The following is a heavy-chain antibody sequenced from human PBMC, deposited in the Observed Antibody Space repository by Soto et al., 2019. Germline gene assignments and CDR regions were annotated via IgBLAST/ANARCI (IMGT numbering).Heavy chain of an antibody. J-gene: IGHJ3*02. CDR1: GYTFTGYY. CDR3: ARGPAAAEDDDAFDI. CDR2: INPNSGGT. D-gene: IGHD6-13*01. V-gene: IGHV1-2*04. Sequence: QVQLVQSGAEVKKPGASVKVSCKASGYTFTGYYMHWVRQAPGKGIEWMGWINPNSGGTNYAQKFQGWVTMTRDTSISTAYMELSRLRSDDTAVYYCARGPAAAEDDDAFDIWGQGTMVTVSS.